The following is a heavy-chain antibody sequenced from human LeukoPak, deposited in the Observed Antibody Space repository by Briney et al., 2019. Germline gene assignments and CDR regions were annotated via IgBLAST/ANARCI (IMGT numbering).Heavy chain of an antibody. Sequence: GGSLRLSCAASGFTFSSNPMAWVRQAPGKGLEWVSGICGSDTSTNYADSVTGRFTISRDNSKNTLYLQMNSLRAEDTAVYYCATTRRITMIVVVITPFDYWGQGTLVTVSS. J-gene: IGHJ4*02. CDR2: ICGSDTST. V-gene: IGHV3-23*01. D-gene: IGHD3-22*01. CDR1: GFTFSSNP. CDR3: ATTRRITMIVVVITPFDY.